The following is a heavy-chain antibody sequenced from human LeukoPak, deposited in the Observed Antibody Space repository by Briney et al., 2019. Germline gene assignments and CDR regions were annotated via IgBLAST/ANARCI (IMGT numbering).Heavy chain of an antibody. CDR3: AKDYEPLVGVHRWGDWFDP. J-gene: IGHJ5*02. V-gene: IGHV3-30*04. D-gene: IGHD1-26*01. Sequence: GGSLRLSCAASGFTFSSYVMHWVRQAPGKGLEWVAIISYDGSNEYYADPVKGRFTISRDNSKNTLYLQMNSLRAEDTAVYYCAKDYEPLVGVHRWGDWFDPWGQGTLVTVSS. CDR2: ISYDGSNE. CDR1: GFTFSSYV.